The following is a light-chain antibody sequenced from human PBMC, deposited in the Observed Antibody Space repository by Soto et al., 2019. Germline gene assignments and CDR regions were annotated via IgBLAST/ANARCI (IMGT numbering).Light chain of an antibody. Sequence: QSVLXQPPSASGSPGQSVTISCTGTSSDVGGYNYVSWYQQHPGKAPKLMIYEVSKRPSGVPDRFSGSKSGNTASLTVSGLQAEDEADYYCSSYAGSNSVFGGGTKLTVL. CDR3: SSYAGSNSV. V-gene: IGLV2-8*01. J-gene: IGLJ2*01. CDR2: EVS. CDR1: SSDVGGYNY.